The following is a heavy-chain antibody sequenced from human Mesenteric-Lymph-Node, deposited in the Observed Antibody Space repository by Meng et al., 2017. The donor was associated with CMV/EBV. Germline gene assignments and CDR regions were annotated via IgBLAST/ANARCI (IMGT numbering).Heavy chain of an antibody. CDR1: GFTFSSYW. CDR2: INSDGSST. CDR3: AKMAGVVAAAGTEVDY. Sequence: GGSLRLSCAASGFTFSSYWMHWVRQAPGKGLVWVSRINSDGSSTSYADSVKGRFTISRDNAKNTLYLQMNSLRAEDTALYYCAKMAGVVAAAGTEVDYWGQGTLVTVSS. V-gene: IGHV3-74*01. J-gene: IGHJ4*02. D-gene: IGHD6-13*01.